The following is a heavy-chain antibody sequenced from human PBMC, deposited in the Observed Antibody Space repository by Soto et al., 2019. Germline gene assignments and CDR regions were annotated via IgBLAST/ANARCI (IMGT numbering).Heavy chain of an antibody. CDR2: ISGSGGST. V-gene: IGHV3-23*01. CDR1: GFTFSSYA. Sequence: GGSLRLSCAASGFTFSSYAMSWVRQAPGKGLEWVSAISGSGGSTYYADSVKGRFTISRDNSKNTLYLQMNSLRAEDTAVYYCAMSYGSGSYFKLPFGMDVWGQGTTVTVSS. J-gene: IGHJ6*02. CDR3: AMSYGSGSYFKLPFGMDV. D-gene: IGHD3-10*01.